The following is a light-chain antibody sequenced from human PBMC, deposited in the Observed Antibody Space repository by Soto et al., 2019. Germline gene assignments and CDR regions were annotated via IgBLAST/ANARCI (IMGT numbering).Light chain of an antibody. CDR3: QQYGSSQYT. CDR1: QSVNNNY. V-gene: IGKV3-20*01. Sequence: EIVLTQSPGTLSLSPGERATLSCRASQSVNNNYLAWYQQKPGQAPRLLIYGASSRATGIPDRFSGSGSGTDFTLTISRLEPADFAMYYCQQYGSSQYTFGQGTKLEIK. J-gene: IGKJ2*01. CDR2: GAS.